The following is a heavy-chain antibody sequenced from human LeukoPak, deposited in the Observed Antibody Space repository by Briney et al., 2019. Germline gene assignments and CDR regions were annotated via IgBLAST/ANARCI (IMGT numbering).Heavy chain of an antibody. CDR2: FDPEDGET. Sequence: GASVKVSCKASGYTFTSYYMHWVRQAPGKGLEWMGGFDPEDGETIYAQKFQGRVTMTEDTSTDTAYMELSSLRSEDTAVYYCASGSGTMVRGGWAFDIWGQGTMVTVSS. D-gene: IGHD3-10*01. CDR3: ASGSGTMVRGGWAFDI. CDR1: GYTFTSYY. J-gene: IGHJ3*02. V-gene: IGHV1-24*01.